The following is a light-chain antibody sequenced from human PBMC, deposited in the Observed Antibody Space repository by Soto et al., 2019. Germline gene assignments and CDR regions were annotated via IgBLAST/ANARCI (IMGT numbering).Light chain of an antibody. Sequence: DIQMTQSPSSLSASVGGGVTITCRASQSISSYLNWYQQKPGKAPKLLIYAASSLQSGVPSRFSGSGSGTDFTLTISSLQPEDFATYYCQQSYSTLITFGQGTRLEIK. V-gene: IGKV1-39*01. CDR3: QQSYSTLIT. CDR1: QSISSY. J-gene: IGKJ5*01. CDR2: AAS.